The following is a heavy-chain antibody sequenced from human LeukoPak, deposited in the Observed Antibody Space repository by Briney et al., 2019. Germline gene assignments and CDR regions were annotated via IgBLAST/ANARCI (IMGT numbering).Heavy chain of an antibody. CDR1: GGSISSYY. D-gene: IGHD3-22*01. Sequence: SETLSLTCTVSGGSISSYYWSWIRQPPGKGLEWIGYIYYSGSTNYNPSLKSRVTLSVDTSKNQFSLKLSSVTAADTAVYYCARANTYYYDSSGYHNRWDAFDIWGQGTMVTVSS. J-gene: IGHJ3*02. CDR3: ARANTYYYDSSGYHNRWDAFDI. CDR2: IYYSGST. V-gene: IGHV4-59*01.